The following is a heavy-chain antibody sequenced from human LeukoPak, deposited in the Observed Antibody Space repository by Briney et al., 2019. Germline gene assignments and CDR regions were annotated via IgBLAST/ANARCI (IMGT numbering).Heavy chain of an antibody. CDR2: INPNSGGT. D-gene: IGHD6-19*01. Sequence: GASVKVSCKASGYTFTGYYMHWVRQAPGQGLEWMARINPNSGGTNYAQKFQGRVTMTRDTSISTAYMELSRLRSDDTAVYYCARAHSSGWSNWFDPWGQGTLVTVSS. CDR1: GYTFTGYY. CDR3: ARAHSSGWSNWFDP. J-gene: IGHJ5*02. V-gene: IGHV1-2*06.